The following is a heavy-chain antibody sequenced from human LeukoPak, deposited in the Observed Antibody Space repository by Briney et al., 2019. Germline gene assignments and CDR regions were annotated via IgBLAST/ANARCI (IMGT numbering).Heavy chain of an antibody. Sequence: PGGSLRLSCAASGFTFSSYSMNWVRQAPGKGLVWVARISSDGSSTTYADSVKGRFTISRDNAKNTLYLQMSSLRTEDTAVYYCARAGGQLVHGFGYFEYWGQGTLVTVSS. CDR2: ISSDGSST. J-gene: IGHJ4*02. CDR1: GFTFSSYS. D-gene: IGHD1-1*01. CDR3: ARAGGQLVHGFGYFEY. V-gene: IGHV3-74*03.